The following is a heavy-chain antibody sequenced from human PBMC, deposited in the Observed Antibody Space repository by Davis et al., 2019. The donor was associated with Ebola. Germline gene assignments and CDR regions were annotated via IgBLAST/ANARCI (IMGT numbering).Heavy chain of an antibody. D-gene: IGHD7-27*01. V-gene: IGHV3-48*02. Sequence: PGGSLRLSCAASGFTFSSYSMNWVRQAPGKGLEWVSYISSSSSTIYYADSVKGRFTISRDNAKNSLYLQMNSLRDEDTAVYYCARDLLGLEHLFYYYGMDVWGQGTTVTVSS. CDR1: GFTFSSYS. CDR3: ARDLLGLEHLFYYYGMDV. J-gene: IGHJ6*02. CDR2: ISSSSSTI.